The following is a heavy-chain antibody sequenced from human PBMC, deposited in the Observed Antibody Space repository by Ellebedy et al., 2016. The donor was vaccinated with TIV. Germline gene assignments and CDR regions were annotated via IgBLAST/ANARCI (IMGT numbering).Heavy chain of an antibody. CDR3: ARGGLYYYNGLDV. J-gene: IGHJ6*02. D-gene: IGHD3-10*01. Sequence: GESLKISCAASGFTFSTSWMNWVRQAPGKGLEWVANIKQDGSQKYYVDSVKGRFTISRANAKNSLYLQMTSLRAEDTAVYYCARGGLYYYNGLDVWGQGTTVTVSS. CDR2: IKQDGSQK. V-gene: IGHV3-7*03. CDR1: GFTFSTSW.